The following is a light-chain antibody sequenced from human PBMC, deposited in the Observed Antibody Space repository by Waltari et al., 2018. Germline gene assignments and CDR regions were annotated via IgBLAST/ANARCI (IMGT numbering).Light chain of an antibody. CDR2: WAS. CDR3: QQYHSPPQT. J-gene: IGKJ4*01. V-gene: IGKV4-1*01. CDR1: QSVLYTTNNKNY. Sequence: EIVLTQSPDSLAVSLGERATINCKSSQSVLYTTNNKNYLAWYQQKPGQPPKLLIYWASTRESGVPDRFSGSGSGTNFTLTISSLQAEDVAVYYCQQYHSPPQTFGGGTKVEIK.